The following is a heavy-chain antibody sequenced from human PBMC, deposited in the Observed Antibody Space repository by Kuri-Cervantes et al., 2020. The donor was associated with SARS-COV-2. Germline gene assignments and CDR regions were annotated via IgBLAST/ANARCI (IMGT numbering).Heavy chain of an antibody. CDR2: ISGSGGST. Sequence: GGSLRLSCAAAGFTFSSYGMHWVRQAPGKGLEWVSAISGSGGSTYDADSVKGRFTISRDNSKNTLYLQMNSLRAEDTAVYYCAKQPRNKLELRFLESRYFDYWGQGTLVTVSS. CDR3: AKQPRNKLELRFLESRYFDY. J-gene: IGHJ4*02. D-gene: IGHD1-7*01. CDR1: GFTFSSYG. V-gene: IGHV3-23*01.